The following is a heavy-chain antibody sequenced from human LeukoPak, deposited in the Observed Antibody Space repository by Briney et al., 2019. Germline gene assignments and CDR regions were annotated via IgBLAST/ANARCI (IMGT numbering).Heavy chain of an antibody. D-gene: IGHD3-22*01. V-gene: IGHV4-39*07. CDR2: IYYSGST. Sequence: SETLSLTCTVSGGSISSSSYYWGWIRQPPGKGLEWIGSIYYSGSTYYNPSLKRRVTISADTSKNQFSLKLSSVTTADTAVYYCARYYYDISGYYGDSWFDPWGQGTLVTVSS. CDR3: ARYYYDISGYYGDSWFDP. J-gene: IGHJ5*02. CDR1: GGSISSSSYY.